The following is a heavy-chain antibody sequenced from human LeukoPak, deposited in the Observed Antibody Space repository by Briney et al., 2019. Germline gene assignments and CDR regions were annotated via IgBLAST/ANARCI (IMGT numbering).Heavy chain of an antibody. Sequence: SETLSLTCTVSGGSISSYYWSWIRQPPGKGLEWIGYIYYSGSINYNPSLKSRVTISVDTSKNQFSLKLSSVTAADTAVYYCARMVLYCSSTSCYRNYYYGMDVWGQGTTVTVSS. J-gene: IGHJ6*02. CDR1: GGSISSYY. V-gene: IGHV4-59*01. CDR3: ARMVLYCSSTSCYRNYYYGMDV. CDR2: IYYSGSI. D-gene: IGHD2-2*01.